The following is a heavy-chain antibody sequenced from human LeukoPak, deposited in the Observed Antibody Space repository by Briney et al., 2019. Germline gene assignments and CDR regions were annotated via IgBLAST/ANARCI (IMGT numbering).Heavy chain of an antibody. J-gene: IGHJ4*02. Sequence: ASVKVSCKASGYTFADYYMHWVRQAPEQGLEWMGWMNPISGGTIYAQKFQGRVTMTRDTSISTAYMALSSLRYDDTAVYYCARDIRLVPAAREVDYWGQGTLVTVSS. CDR1: GYTFADYY. CDR3: ARDIRLVPAAREVDY. D-gene: IGHD2-2*01. V-gene: IGHV1-2*02. CDR2: MNPISGGT.